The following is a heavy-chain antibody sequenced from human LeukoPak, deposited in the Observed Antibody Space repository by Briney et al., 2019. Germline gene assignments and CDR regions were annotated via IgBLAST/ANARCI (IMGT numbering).Heavy chain of an antibody. J-gene: IGHJ4*02. CDR3: VTGDIAGAGRDDYFDY. V-gene: IGHV1-69*02. Sequence: ASVKVSCKASGCPFTSYYVHWVRQAPGQGLEWMGRIIPILGIANYAQKFQGRVSMTEDQSTDTAYMELSSLRSEDTAVYYCVTGDIAGAGRDDYFDYWGQGTLVTVSS. D-gene: IGHD6-13*01. CDR1: GCPFTSYY. CDR2: IIPILGIA.